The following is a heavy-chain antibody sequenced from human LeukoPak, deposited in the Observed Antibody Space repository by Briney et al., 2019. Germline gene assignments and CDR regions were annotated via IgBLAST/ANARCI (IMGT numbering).Heavy chain of an antibody. J-gene: IGHJ5*02. CDR2: IYYSEST. CDR1: GGSISSGGYY. Sequence: SETLSLTCTVSGGSISSGGYYWSWIRQHPGKGLEWIGYIYYSESTNYNPSLKSRVTISIDMSKNHFSLKLSSVTAADTAVYYCARTAYDNSGNNWFDPWGQGTLVTVSS. D-gene: IGHD3-22*01. V-gene: IGHV4-31*03. CDR3: ARTAYDNSGNNWFDP.